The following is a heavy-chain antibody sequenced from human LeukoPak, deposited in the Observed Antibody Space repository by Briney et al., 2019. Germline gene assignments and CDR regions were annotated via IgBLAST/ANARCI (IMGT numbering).Heavy chain of an antibody. J-gene: IGHJ6*02. CDR2: IYYSGST. V-gene: IGHV4-59*01. CDR1: GGSIRSYY. D-gene: IGHD5-24*01. Sequence: PSETLSLTCTVSGGSIRSYYWNWIRQPPGKGLEWIGYIYYSGSTNYNPSLRSRVTISVDTSKNQFSLKVTSVTAADTAVYYCARQGDGYNPYYYYGMDVWGQGTTVTVSS. CDR3: ARQGDGYNPYYYYGMDV.